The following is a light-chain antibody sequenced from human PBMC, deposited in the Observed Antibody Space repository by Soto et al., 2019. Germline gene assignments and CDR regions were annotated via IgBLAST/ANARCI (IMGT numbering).Light chain of an antibody. J-gene: IGKJ1*01. Sequence: DIQMTQSPSSLSASVGDGVTITCRSSQGIKNDLAWYQQKPGKAPKRLSYAVSSLQSGVPSRFSGSGSGTEFTLTISSLQPDDFATYYCQQYNSYSGTFGQGTKVDIK. V-gene: IGKV1-17*01. CDR2: AVS. CDR3: QQYNSYSGT. CDR1: QGIKND.